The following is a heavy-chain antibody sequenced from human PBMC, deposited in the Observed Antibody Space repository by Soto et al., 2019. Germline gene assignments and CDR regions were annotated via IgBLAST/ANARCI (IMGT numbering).Heavy chain of an antibody. Sequence: SQTLSLTCAISGVSVSSNTASWNWVRQSPSRGLEWLGRTYFRSKWYNDYAVSVKSRIIIHPDTSNTQFSLQLNSVTPEDTAVYFCAKGDNLGPKTGYAFDPWGQGIMVTVSS. CDR1: GVSVSSNTAS. CDR3: AKGDNLGPKTGYAFDP. CDR2: TYFRSKWYN. D-gene: IGHD5-12*01. V-gene: IGHV6-1*01. J-gene: IGHJ5*02.